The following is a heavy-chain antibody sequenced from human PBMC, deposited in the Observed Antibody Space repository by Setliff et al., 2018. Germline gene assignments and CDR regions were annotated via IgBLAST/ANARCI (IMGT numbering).Heavy chain of an antibody. CDR3: ARKISVTGTIDY. CDR2: IIPMSHTP. D-gene: IGHD1-20*01. J-gene: IGHJ4*02. V-gene: IGHV1-2*02. CDR1: GDTFINYV. Sequence: GASVKVSCKASGDTFINYVITWVRQAPGQGLEWMGGIIPMSHTPNYALKFEGRVTMTRDTSISTAYMELSRLRSDDTAIYYCARKISVTGTIDYWGQGTLVTVSS.